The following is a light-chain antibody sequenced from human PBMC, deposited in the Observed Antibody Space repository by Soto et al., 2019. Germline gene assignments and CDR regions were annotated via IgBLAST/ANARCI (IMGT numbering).Light chain of an antibody. CDR3: QQYGRSPPT. CDR1: QSVSSSY. V-gene: IGKV3-20*01. CDR2: GAS. J-gene: IGKJ1*01. Sequence: EIVLTQSPGTLSLSPGERATLSCRASQSVSSSYLACYQQKPGQAPRLLIYGASSRATGIPDRFSGSGSGTDFTLNISRLEPEDFAVYYCQQYGRSPPTFGQGTKVEIK.